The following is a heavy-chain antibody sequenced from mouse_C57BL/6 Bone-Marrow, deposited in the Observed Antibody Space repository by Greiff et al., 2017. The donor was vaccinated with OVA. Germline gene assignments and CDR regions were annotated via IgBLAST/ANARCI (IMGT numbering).Heavy chain of an antibody. V-gene: IGHV1-7*01. CDR1: GYTFTSYW. J-gene: IGHJ2*01. Sequence: QVQLQQSGAELAKPGASVKLSCKASGYTFTSYWMHWVKQRPGQGLEWIGYINPSSGYTKYNQKVKDKATLTADKSSSTAYMQLSSLAYEDSAVYYCARRWVYYGNYPDYWGQGTTLTVCS. CDR2: INPSSGYT. CDR3: ARRWVYYGNYPDY. D-gene: IGHD1-1*01.